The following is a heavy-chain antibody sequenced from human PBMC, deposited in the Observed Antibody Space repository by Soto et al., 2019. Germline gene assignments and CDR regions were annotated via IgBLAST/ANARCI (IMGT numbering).Heavy chain of an antibody. CDR2: IYYSGST. V-gene: IGHV4-30-4*01. Sequence: SETLSLTCTVSGGSISSGDYYWSWIRQPPGKGLEWIGYIYYSGSTYYNPSLKSRVTISVDTSKNQFSLKLSSVTAADTAVYYCARERIGYCSSTSCHEANYWVQGTLVTVSS. CDR3: ARERIGYCSSTSCHEANY. J-gene: IGHJ4*02. D-gene: IGHD2-2*01. CDR1: GGSISSGDYY.